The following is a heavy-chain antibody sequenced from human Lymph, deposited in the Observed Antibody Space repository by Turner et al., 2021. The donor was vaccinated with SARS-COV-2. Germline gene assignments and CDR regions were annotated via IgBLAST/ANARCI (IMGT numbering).Heavy chain of an antibody. Sequence: DVQPVDSGGGLVKPGGCLSLSCAASVCTFSNALMIWFSQATGKGVGWVGRMKSKTDGGTTDYAAPVKGRFTIARDDSKNTLYLKMNSLKTEDTAVYYYTTDPGQLVPYFDYWGQGTLVTVSS. V-gene: IGHV3-15*01. D-gene: IGHD6-6*01. CDR2: MKSKTDGGTT. J-gene: IGHJ4*02. CDR1: VCTFSNAL. CDR3: TTDPGQLVPYFDY.